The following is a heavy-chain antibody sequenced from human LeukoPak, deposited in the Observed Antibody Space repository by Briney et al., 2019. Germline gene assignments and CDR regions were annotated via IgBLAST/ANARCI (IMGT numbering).Heavy chain of an antibody. J-gene: IGHJ4*02. CDR3: ARAGSDEEDYFDY. CDR2: INHSGST. V-gene: IGHV4-34*01. D-gene: IGHD2-21*02. Sequence: PSETLSLTCAVYGGSFSGCYWSWIRQPPGKGLEWIGEINHSGSTNYNPSLKSRVTISVDTSKNQFSLKLSSVTAADTAVYYCARAGSDEEDYFDYWGQGTLVTVSS. CDR1: GGSFSGCY.